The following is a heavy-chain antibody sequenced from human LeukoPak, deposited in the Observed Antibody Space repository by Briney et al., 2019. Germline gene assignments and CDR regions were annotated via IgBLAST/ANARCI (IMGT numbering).Heavy chain of an antibody. CDR3: ARVVAAAAIPYFDY. J-gene: IGHJ4*02. CDR1: GGSLSGYY. CDR2: INHSGST. D-gene: IGHD2-2*02. V-gene: IGHV4-34*01. Sequence: SETLSLTCAVYGGSLSGYYWSWIRQPPGKGLEWIGEINHSGSTNYNPSLKSRVTISVDTSKNQFSLKLSSVTAADTAVYYCARVVAAAAIPYFDYWGQGTLVTVSS.